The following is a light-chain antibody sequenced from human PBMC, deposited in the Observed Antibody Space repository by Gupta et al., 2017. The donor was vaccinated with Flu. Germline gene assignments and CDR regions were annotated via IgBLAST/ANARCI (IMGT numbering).Light chain of an antibody. CDR2: AAS. V-gene: IGKV1-9*01. J-gene: IGKJ1*01. Sequence: DIQLTQSPSFLSASVGDRVTITCRASQGITTYLAWYQQKPGKVPKLLIYAASILQSGVPPRFSGSGSGTEFTLTISSLQPEDLATYYCQQLSSYPRTFGQGTKVEIK. CDR3: QQLSSYPRT. CDR1: QGITTY.